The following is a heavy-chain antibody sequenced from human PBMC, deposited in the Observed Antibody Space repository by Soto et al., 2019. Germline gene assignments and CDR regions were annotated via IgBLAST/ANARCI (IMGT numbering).Heavy chain of an antibody. Sequence: QVQLQESGEGLVKPAQTLSLTYTVSGGSISSGDYYWNWIRQHAGKGLEWIGYIDYSGSTYYNPSHTSLVTISVDTSRNQFSLKLSSLTAADTAVYYCARAPLTSSFCAYGMDVWGQGTTVTVS. CDR3: ARAPLTSSFCAYGMDV. CDR2: IDYSGST. J-gene: IGHJ6*02. D-gene: IGHD3-3*01. V-gene: IGHV4-31*01. CDR1: GGSISSGDYY.